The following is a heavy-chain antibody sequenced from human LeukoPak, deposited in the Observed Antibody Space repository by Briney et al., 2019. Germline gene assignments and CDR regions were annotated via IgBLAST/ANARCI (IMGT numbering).Heavy chain of an antibody. CDR3: ARDPYSGYSYGYGFDY. Sequence: SETLSLTCTVSGGSISSYYWSWIRQPPGKGLEWIGRIYTSGSTNYNPSLKSRVTISVDTSKNQFSLKLSSVTAADTAVYYCARDPYSGYSYGYGFDYWGQGTLVTVSS. CDR1: GGSISSYY. D-gene: IGHD5-18*01. V-gene: IGHV4-4*08. CDR2: IYTSGST. J-gene: IGHJ4*02.